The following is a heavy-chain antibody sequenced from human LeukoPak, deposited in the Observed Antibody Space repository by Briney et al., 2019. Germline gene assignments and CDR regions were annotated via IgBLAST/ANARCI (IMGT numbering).Heavy chain of an antibody. V-gene: IGHV6-1*01. CDR3: ARGVFWSGSAPRSGESTNFDY. J-gene: IGHJ4*02. CDR2: TCYRSKLYN. Sequence: SQTLSLTCAISGDSVSSNSAAWNWIRQSPSRGLEWLGRTCYRSKLYNDYAVSVKSRITINPDTSKNQFSLQLNSVTPEDTAVYYCARGVFWSGSAPRSGESTNFDYWGQGTLVTVSS. D-gene: IGHD3-3*01. CDR1: GDSVSSNSAA.